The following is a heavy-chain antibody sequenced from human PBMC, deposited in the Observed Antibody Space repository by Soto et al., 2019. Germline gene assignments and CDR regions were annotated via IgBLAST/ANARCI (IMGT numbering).Heavy chain of an antibody. V-gene: IGHV4-38-2*01. Sequence: PSETLSLPCAVSGYSISSGYYWGWIRQPPGKGLEWIGSIYHSGSTYYNPSLKSRVTISVDTSKNQFSLKLSSVTAADTAVYYCARCSMVRGVIVFDYWGQGTLVTVSS. J-gene: IGHJ4*02. CDR3: ARCSMVRGVIVFDY. CDR2: IYHSGST. CDR1: GYSISSGYY. D-gene: IGHD3-10*01.